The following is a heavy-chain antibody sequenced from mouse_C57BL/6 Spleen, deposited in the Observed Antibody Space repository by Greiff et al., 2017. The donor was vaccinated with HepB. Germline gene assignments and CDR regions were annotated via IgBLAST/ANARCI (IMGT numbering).Heavy chain of an antibody. D-gene: IGHD2-3*01. Sequence: FQLPPPGTALLQPVASLNLSCKASVYTFPSYLIHLVTHRPGQGLEWIGNINPSNGGTNYNEKYKSKATLTVDKSSSTSYMQLSSLTSEDSAVYYCARWGFYDGYSYAMDYWGQGTSVTVSS. V-gene: IGHV1-53*01. CDR2: INPSNGGT. J-gene: IGHJ4*01. CDR1: VYTFPSYL. CDR3: ARWGFYDGYSYAMDY.